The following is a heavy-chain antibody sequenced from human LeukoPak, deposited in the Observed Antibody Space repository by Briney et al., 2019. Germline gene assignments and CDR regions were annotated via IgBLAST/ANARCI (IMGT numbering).Heavy chain of an antibody. V-gene: IGHV4-61*02. CDR1: GGSISSGSYY. D-gene: IGHD3-3*01. CDR3: ARGLSYYDFWSGQHYYYYYMDV. J-gene: IGHJ6*03. CDR2: IYTSGST. Sequence: SETLSLTCTVSGGSISSGSYYWSWIRQSAGKGLEWIGRIYTSGSTNYNPSLKSRVTISVDTSKNQFSLKLSSVTAADTAVYYCARGLSYYDFWSGQHYYYYYMDVWGKGTTVTVSS.